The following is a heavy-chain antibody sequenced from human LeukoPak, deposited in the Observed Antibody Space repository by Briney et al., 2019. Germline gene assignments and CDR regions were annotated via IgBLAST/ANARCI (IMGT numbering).Heavy chain of an antibody. CDR2: IIPIFGTA. V-gene: IGHV1-69*05. CDR1: GGTFSSYA. J-gene: IGHJ2*01. D-gene: IGHD3-22*01. CDR3: ARDYYDSSGYYYYWYFDL. Sequence: VASVKVSCKASGGTFSSYAISWVRQAPGQGLEWMGRIIPIFGTANYAQKFQGRVTITTDESTSTAYMELSSLRSEDTAVYYCARDYYDSSGYYYYWYFDLWGRGTLVTVSS.